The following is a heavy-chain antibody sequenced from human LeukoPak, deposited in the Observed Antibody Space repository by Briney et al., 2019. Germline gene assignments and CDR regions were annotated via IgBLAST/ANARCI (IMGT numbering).Heavy chain of an antibody. D-gene: IGHD5-12*01. CDR1: GFTVSSNY. J-gene: IGHJ4*02. CDR3: ARDSGYNAFDY. V-gene: IGHV3-53*01. CDR2: IYSGDTT. Sequence: GGSLRLSCAASGFTVSSNYMSWVRQAPGKGLEWVSVIYSGDTTYYAASVKGRFTISRDNSKNTLYLQMNSLRAEDTAVYYCARDSGYNAFDYWGQGTLVTVSS.